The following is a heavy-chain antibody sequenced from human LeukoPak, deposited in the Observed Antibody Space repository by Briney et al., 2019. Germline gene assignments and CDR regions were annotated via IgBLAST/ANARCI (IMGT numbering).Heavy chain of an antibody. CDR2: ISGSGGST. J-gene: IGHJ6*02. CDR3: AKTSVIAAPGFYGMDV. V-gene: IGHV3-23*01. D-gene: IGHD2/OR15-2a*01. Sequence: GGSLRLSCAASGFTFSSYAMSWVRQAPGKGLEWVSAISGSGGSTYYADSVKGRFTISRDNSKNTLYLQMNSLRAEDTAVYYCAKTSVIAAPGFYGMDVWGQGTTVTVSS. CDR1: GFTFSSYA.